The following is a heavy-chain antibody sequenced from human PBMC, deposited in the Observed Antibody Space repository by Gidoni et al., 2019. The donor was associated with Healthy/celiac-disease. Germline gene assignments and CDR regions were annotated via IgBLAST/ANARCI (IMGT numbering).Heavy chain of an antibody. J-gene: IGHJ3*02. D-gene: IGHD5-12*01. CDR2: ISRSSSYI. V-gene: IGHV3-21*01. CDR3: ARGEYSGYDYVGAFDI. CDR1: GFTFISYS. Sequence: EVQLVESGGGLVKPGGSLRLSCAASGFTFISYSMNWVRQAPGKGLGWVSSISRSSSYIYYADSVKGRFTISRDNAKNSLYLQMNSLRAEDTAVYYCARGEYSGYDYVGAFDIWGQGTMVTVSS.